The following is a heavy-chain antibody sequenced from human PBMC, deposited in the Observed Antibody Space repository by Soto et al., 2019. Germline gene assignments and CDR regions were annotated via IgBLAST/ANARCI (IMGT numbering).Heavy chain of an antibody. CDR1: GGSISSSSYY. Sequence: SETLSLTCTVSGGSISSSSYYWGWIRQPPGKGLEWIGSIYYSGSTYYNPSLKSRVTISVDTSKNQFSLKLSSVTAADTAVYYCARPYYYDSSGYVDYWGQGTLVTVSS. J-gene: IGHJ4*02. D-gene: IGHD3-22*01. CDR2: IYYSGST. V-gene: IGHV4-39*01. CDR3: ARPYYYDSSGYVDY.